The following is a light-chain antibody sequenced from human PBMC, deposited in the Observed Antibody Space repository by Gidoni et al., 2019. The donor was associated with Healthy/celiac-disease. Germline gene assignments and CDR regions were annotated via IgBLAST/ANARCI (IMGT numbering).Light chain of an antibody. V-gene: IGLV2-23*02. CDR3: CSYAGSSTFVV. J-gene: IGLJ2*01. Sequence: QSALTQPASVSGSPGQSITISCTGTSSDVGSYNLFSWYPQHPGKAPKLMIYEVSNRPPGVANRFSGSKSGNTASLTISGLQAEDEADYYGCSYAGSSTFVVFGGGTKLTVL. CDR2: EVS. CDR1: SSDVGSYNL.